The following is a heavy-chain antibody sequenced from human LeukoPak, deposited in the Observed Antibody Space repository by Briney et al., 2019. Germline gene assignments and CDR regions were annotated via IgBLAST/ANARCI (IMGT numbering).Heavy chain of an antibody. CDR1: GFTVSSNY. Sequence: GSLRLSCAASGFTVSSNYMSWVRQAPGKGLEWVSVIYSGGSTYYADSVKGRFTISRDNSKNTLYLQMNSLRAEDTAVYYCARDYTLFPHWYFALWGRGTLVTVSS. V-gene: IGHV3-66*01. D-gene: IGHD2-2*02. CDR3: ARDYTLFPHWYFAL. CDR2: IYSGGST. J-gene: IGHJ2*01.